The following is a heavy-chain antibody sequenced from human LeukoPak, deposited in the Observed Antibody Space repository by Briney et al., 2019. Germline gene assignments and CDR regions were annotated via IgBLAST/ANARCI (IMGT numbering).Heavy chain of an antibody. CDR3: ARGTYSSSWFVDY. CDR2: ISGTSNYI. D-gene: IGHD6-13*01. CDR1: GFTFSSYG. Sequence: GGSLRLSCAASGFTFSSYGMNWVRQAPGKGLEWVSSISGTSNYIYYADSLKGRFTISRDNAKNSLYLEMNSLRAEDTAVYYCARGTYSSSWFVDYWGQGTLVTVSS. J-gene: IGHJ4*02. V-gene: IGHV3-21*01.